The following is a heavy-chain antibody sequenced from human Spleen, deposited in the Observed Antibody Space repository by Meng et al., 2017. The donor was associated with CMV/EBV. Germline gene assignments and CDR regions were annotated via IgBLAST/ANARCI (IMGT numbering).Heavy chain of an antibody. J-gene: IGHJ3*02. D-gene: IGHD3-22*01. CDR1: GGSISSSSYY. V-gene: IGHV4-61*05. Sequence: SETLSLTCTVSGGSISSSSYYWGWIRQPPGKGLEWIGYIYHSGSTNFNPSLKSRVSISLHTSKNQFSLRLSSVTAADTAVYYCARAYSTGYYYPAAFDIWGHGTMVTVSS. CDR2: IYHSGST. CDR3: ARAYSTGYYYPAAFDI.